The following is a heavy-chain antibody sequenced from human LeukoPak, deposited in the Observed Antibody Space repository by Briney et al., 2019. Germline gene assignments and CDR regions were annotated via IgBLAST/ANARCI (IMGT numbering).Heavy chain of an antibody. CDR3: ARTTYYYDSSGYDLDY. V-gene: IGHV3-30*04. CDR2: ISYDGSNK. J-gene: IGHJ4*02. CDR1: GFTFSSYA. Sequence: PGRSLRLSCAASGFTFSSYAMHWVRQAPGKGLEWVAVISYDGSNKYYADSVKGRFTISRDNSKNTLYLQMNSLRAEDTAVYYCARTTYYYDSSGYDLDYWGQGTLVTVSS. D-gene: IGHD3-22*01.